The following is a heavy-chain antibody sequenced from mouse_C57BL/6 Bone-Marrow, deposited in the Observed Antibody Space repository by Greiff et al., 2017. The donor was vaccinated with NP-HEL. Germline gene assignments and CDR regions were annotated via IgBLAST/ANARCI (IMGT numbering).Heavy chain of an antibody. V-gene: IGHV1-64*01. CDR1: GYTFTSYW. D-gene: IGHD1-1*01. J-gene: IGHJ1*03. Sequence: QVQLQQPGAEPVKPGASVKLSCKASGYTFTSYWMHWVKQRPGQGLEWIGMIHPNSGSTNYNEKFKSKATLTVDKSSSTAYMQLSSLTSEDSAVYYCASLITTVVAPWGWYFDVWGTGTTVTVSS. CDR3: ASLITTVVAPWGWYFDV. CDR2: IHPNSGST.